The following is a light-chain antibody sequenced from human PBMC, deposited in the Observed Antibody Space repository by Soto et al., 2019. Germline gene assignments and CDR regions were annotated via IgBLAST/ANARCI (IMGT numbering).Light chain of an antibody. V-gene: IGLV2-8*01. CDR1: SSDVGGYNY. CDR2: EVT. J-gene: IGLJ3*02. Sequence: QSVLTQPPSASGSPGQSVTISCTGTSSDVGGYNYVSWYQQHPGKAPKLLIYEVTKRPSGVPDRFSGSKSGNTASLTVSGLQTEVEADYYCSSYAGGNSWVFGGGTKLTVL. CDR3: SSYAGGNSWV.